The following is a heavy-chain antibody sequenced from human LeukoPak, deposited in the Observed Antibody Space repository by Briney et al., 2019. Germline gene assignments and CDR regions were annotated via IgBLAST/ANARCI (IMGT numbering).Heavy chain of an antibody. CDR1: GGSISSYY. J-gene: IGHJ4*02. CDR2: IYYSGST. V-gene: IGHV4-59*01. D-gene: IGHD4-17*01. CDR3: ARYVGRTTVTQYSFDY. Sequence: ASETLSLTCTVSGGSISSYYWSWIRQPPGKGLEWIGYIYYSGSTNYNPSLKSRVTISIDTSRNQFSLRLSSVTAADTAVYYCARYVGRTTVTQYSFDYWGQGTLVTVSS.